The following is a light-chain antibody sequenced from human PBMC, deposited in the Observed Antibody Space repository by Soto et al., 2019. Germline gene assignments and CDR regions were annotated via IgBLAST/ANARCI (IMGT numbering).Light chain of an antibody. CDR2: GAS. CDR1: QSVRSNY. CDR3: QQYGSSPRT. V-gene: IGKV3-20*01. J-gene: IGKJ1*01. Sequence: EIVLTQSPGTLSLSPGERATLSCRASQSVRSNYLAWYQQKPGQAPRLLIYGASSGATGIPDRFSGSGSGTAFTLTISRLEPEDFVVYFCQQYGSSPRTFGQGTKVEIK.